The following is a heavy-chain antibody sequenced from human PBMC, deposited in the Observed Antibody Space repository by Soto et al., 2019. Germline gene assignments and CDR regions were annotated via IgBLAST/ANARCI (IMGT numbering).Heavy chain of an antibody. CDR2: ISYDGSNK. CDR3: AKDISSDIVVVTAIAYAFDI. V-gene: IGHV3-30*18. Sequence: QVQLVESGGGVVQPGRSLRLSCAASGFTFSSYGMHWVRQAPGKGLEWVAVISYDGSNKYYADSVKGRFTISRDNSKNTLYLQMNSLRAEDTAVYYCAKDISSDIVVVTAIAYAFDIWGQGTMVTVSS. CDR1: GFTFSSYG. D-gene: IGHD2-21*02. J-gene: IGHJ3*02.